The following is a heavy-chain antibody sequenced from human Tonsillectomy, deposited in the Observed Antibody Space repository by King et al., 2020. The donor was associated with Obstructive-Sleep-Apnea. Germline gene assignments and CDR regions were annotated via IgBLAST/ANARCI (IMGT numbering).Heavy chain of an antibody. Sequence: VQLVESGGGLVQPGGSLRLSCAASGFTFSYYNMIWVRQAPGKGLEWVSYISSSSSTIYYTDSVKGRFTISRDHAKNSLYLQMNSLRDEDTAVYYCARGGRDGDSSGDYWGQRILVIVSS. J-gene: IGHJ4*02. CDR3: ARGGRDGDSSGDY. CDR1: GFTFSYYN. V-gene: IGHV3-48*02. D-gene: IGHD3-22*01. CDR2: ISSSSSTI.